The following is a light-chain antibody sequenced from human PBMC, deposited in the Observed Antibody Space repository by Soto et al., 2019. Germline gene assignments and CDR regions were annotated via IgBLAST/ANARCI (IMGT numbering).Light chain of an antibody. CDR3: QQYGTFSGT. CDR1: QSVSGW. Sequence: IRVTQSPFTLSPSAGDTVTVTCRASQSVSGWLAWYQQPPGEAPKLLIYDASVLPRGVAARFSGSGSGTKFTLTIASLQPDDLTTYYCQQYGTFSGTFGPGTKVDIK. CDR2: DAS. J-gene: IGKJ1*01. V-gene: IGKV1-5*01.